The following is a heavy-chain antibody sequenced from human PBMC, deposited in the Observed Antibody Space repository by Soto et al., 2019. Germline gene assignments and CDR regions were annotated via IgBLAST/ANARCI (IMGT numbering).Heavy chain of an antibody. CDR1: GYTFTSYS. CDR3: ARGLNVYFFDY. CDR2: INAGNGNT. D-gene: IGHD3-16*01. Sequence: GASVKVSCKASGYTFTSYSMHWVRQAPGQRLEWMGWINAGNGNTKYSQKFQGRVTITRDTSASTAYMELSSLRSEDTAVYYCARGLNVYFFDYWGQGTLVIVSS. J-gene: IGHJ4*02. V-gene: IGHV1-3*01.